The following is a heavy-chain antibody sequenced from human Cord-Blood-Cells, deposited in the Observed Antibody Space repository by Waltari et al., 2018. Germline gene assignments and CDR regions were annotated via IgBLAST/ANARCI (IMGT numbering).Heavy chain of an antibody. CDR1: GFTFDDYA. J-gene: IGHJ1*01. CDR3: AKDIGPVAEYFQH. Sequence: EVQLVESGGGVVQPGGSLRLSCAASGFTFDDYAMQWGRQAPGKGLEWVSLIGGDGGSTYADSVKGRFTISRDNSKNSLYLQMNSLRTEDTALYYCAKDIGPVAEYFQHWGQGTLVTVSS. D-gene: IGHD6-19*01. V-gene: IGHV3-43*02. CDR2: IGGDGGST.